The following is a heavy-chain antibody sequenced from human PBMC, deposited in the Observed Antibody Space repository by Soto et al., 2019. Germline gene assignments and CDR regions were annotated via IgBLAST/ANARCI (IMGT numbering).Heavy chain of an antibody. CDR2: IYHSGST. Sequence: ETLSLTCAVSGYSISSGYYWGWIRQPPGKGLEWIGSIYHSGSTYYNPSLKSRVTISVDTSKNQFSLKLSSVTAADTAVYYCARGGAYIVATIGGDYWGQGTLVTVSS. V-gene: IGHV4-38-2*01. D-gene: IGHD5-12*01. CDR1: GYSISSGYY. CDR3: ARGGAYIVATIGGDY. J-gene: IGHJ4*02.